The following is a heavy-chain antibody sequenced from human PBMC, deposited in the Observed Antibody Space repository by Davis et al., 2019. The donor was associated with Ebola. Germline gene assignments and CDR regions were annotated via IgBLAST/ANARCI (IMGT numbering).Heavy chain of an antibody. CDR1: GYTFNSYD. J-gene: IGHJ6*04. CDR3: AREEIVVVVAATKDYYYYGMDV. D-gene: IGHD2-15*01. V-gene: IGHV1-8*01. Sequence: AASVKVSCKASGYTFNSYDINWVRQATGQGLEWMGWMNPKGGNTGYAQKFQGRVTMTRDTSTSTVYMELSSLRSEDTAVYYCAREEIVVVVAATKDYYYYGMDVWGKGTTVTVSS. CDR2: MNPKGGNT.